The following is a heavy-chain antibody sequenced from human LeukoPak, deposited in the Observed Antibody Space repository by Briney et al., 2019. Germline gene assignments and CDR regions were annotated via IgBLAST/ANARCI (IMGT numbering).Heavy chain of an antibody. CDR1: GYTFTSYA. J-gene: IGHJ6*03. Sequence: ASVKVSCKASGYTFTSYAMHWVRQAPGQRLEWMGGINAGNGNTKYSQEFQGRVTITRDTSASTAYMELSSLRSEDMAVYYCARSLLDYYYYYMDVWGKGTTVTVSS. V-gene: IGHV1-3*03. CDR3: ARSLLDYYYYYMDV. CDR2: INAGNGNT.